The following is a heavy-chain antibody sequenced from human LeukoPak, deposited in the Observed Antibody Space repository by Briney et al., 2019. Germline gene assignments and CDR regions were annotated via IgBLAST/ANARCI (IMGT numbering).Heavy chain of an antibody. CDR1: GFTFSSYA. CDR3: ARDGTTADGNWFDP. Sequence: PGGSLRLSCAASGFTFSSYAMHWVRQAPGKGLEWVAVISYDGSNKYYADSVKGRSTISRDNSKNTLYLQMNSLRAEDTAVYYCARDGTTADGNWFDPWGQGTLVTVSS. V-gene: IGHV3-30*04. D-gene: IGHD4-17*01. J-gene: IGHJ5*02. CDR2: ISYDGSNK.